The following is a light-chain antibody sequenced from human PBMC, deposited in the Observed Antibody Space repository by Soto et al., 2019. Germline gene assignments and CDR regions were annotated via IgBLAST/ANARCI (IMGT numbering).Light chain of an antibody. J-gene: IGKJ4*01. Sequence: EIVMTQSPATLSVSPGERATLSCGASQTISSKLAWYQQKPGQAPRLLIYGASTRATGIPARFSGSGSGTEFTLTISSLQSEDFAVYYCQQYYNWPLTFGGGTRVEIK. CDR2: GAS. V-gene: IGKV3-15*01. CDR3: QQYYNWPLT. CDR1: QTISSK.